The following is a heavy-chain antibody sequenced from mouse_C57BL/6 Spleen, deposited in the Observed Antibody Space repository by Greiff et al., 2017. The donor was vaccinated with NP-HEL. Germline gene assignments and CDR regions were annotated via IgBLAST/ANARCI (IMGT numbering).Heavy chain of an antibody. CDR2: IYPRSGNT. Sequence: QVQLQQSGAELARPGASVKLSCKASGYTFTSYGISWVKQRTGQGLEWIGEIYPRSGNTYYNEKFKGKATLTADKSSSTAYMELRSLTSEDSAVYCCGGGGYDEAWFAYWGQGTLVTVSA. V-gene: IGHV1-81*01. CDR3: GGGGYDEAWFAY. D-gene: IGHD2-2*01. CDR1: GYTFTSYG. J-gene: IGHJ3*01.